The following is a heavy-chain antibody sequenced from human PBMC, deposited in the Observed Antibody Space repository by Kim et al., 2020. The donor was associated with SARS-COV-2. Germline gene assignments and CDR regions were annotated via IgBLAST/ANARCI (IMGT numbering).Heavy chain of an antibody. Sequence: SETLSLTCAVNAGSLSGYRWSWVRQFPGKGLEWIGEINHSGATNYNPSLKSRVAISVDTSKNQFSLTLNYVTAADTSVYFCARGWAGVVPSPILGIGPHYDYYVLDVWGRGTPVSVSS. CDR3: ARGWAGVVPSPILGIGPHYDYYVLDV. D-gene: IGHD7-27*01. J-gene: IGHJ6*02. CDR1: AGSLSGYR. CDR2: INHSGAT. V-gene: IGHV4-34*01.